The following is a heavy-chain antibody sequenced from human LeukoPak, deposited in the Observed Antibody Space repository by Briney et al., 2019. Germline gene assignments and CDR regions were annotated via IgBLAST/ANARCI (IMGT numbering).Heavy chain of an antibody. J-gene: IGHJ4*02. Sequence: GGSLRLSCAASGFTFSTYWMSWVRQAPGKGLEWVANIKQDGSEKYYVDSVKGRFTISRDNTKNSLYLQMNSLRAEDTAVYYCVGGDYFDYWGQGTLVTVSS. CDR1: GFTFSTYW. V-gene: IGHV3-7*04. CDR3: VGGDYFDY. CDR2: IKQDGSEK.